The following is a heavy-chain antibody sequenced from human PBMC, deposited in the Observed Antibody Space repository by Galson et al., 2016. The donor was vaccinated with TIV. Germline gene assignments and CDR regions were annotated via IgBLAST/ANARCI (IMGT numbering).Heavy chain of an antibody. Sequence: SVKDSCKASEGTLINYPFNWGRQAPGQGLEWMGAFIPLFGTANYAQKFQGRVTITADESTSTLYMELSSLRAEYTAVYYCAKDRNTAMGTYYYYYGMDVWGQGTTVTVS. D-gene: IGHD5-18*01. V-gene: IGHV1-69*13. CDR2: FIPLFGTA. J-gene: IGHJ6*02. CDR1: EGTLINYP. CDR3: AKDRNTAMGTYYYYYGMDV.